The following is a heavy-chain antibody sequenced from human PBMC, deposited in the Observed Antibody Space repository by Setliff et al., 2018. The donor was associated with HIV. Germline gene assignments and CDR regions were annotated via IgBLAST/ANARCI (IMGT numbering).Heavy chain of an antibody. J-gene: IGHJ5*02. Sequence: SETLSLTCAVSGYSISSGYYWGWIRQPPGKGLEWIGTISHSGSTYYNPSLKSRVTISVDTSKNQFSLKLSSVTAADTAVYYWARQFEISGVVIGNWFDPWGQGSLVTVSS. CDR1: GYSISSGYY. D-gene: IGHD3-3*01. V-gene: IGHV4-38-2*01. CDR3: ARQFEISGVVIGNWFDP. CDR2: ISHSGST.